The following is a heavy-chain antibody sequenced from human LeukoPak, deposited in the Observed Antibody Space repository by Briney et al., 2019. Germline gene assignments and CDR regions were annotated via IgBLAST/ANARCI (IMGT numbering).Heavy chain of an antibody. CDR3: ARDRYYYMDV. J-gene: IGHJ6*03. Sequence: SETLSLTCTVSGGSISSYYWSWIRQPPGKGLDWIGYIYYSGSTNYNPSLKSRVTISVDTSKNQFSLKLSPVTAADTAVYYCARDRYYYMDVWGKGTTVTVSS. V-gene: IGHV4-59*12. CDR1: GGSISSYY. CDR2: IYYSGST.